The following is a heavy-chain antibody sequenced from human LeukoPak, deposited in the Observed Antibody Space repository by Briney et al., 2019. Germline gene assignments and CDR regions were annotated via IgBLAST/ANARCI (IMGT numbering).Heavy chain of an antibody. CDR1: GGSFSAYY. Sequence: SETLSLTCAVYGGSFSAYYWSWIRQPPGKGLEWIGEINHSGSTNYNPSLKSRVTISVDTSKNQFSLKLSSVTAADTAVYYCARCRGSCYSLDYWGQGTLVTVSS. D-gene: IGHD2-15*01. V-gene: IGHV4-34*01. CDR2: INHSGST. J-gene: IGHJ4*02. CDR3: ARCRGSCYSLDY.